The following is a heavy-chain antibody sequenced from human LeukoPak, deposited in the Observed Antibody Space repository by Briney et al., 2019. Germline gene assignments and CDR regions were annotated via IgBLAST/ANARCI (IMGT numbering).Heavy chain of an antibody. J-gene: IGHJ4*01. Sequence: VGSLRPSCAASGFTFSSSSMNWVRQAPGKGLEWVSLISGDGGSTYYADSVKGRFTISRDNSKNSLYLQMNSLRTEDTALYYCAKDYAGYYDSSGYPPDYWGHGTLVTVSS. CDR1: GFTFSSSS. CDR2: ISGDGGST. CDR3: AKDYAGYYDSSGYPPDY. D-gene: IGHD3-22*01. V-gene: IGHV3-43*02.